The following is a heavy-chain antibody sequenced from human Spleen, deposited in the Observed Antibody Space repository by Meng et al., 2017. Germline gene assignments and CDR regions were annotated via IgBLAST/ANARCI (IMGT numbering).Heavy chain of an antibody. CDR1: GYSISSGYY. Sequence: SETLSLTCAVSGYSISSGYYWGWIRQPPGKGLEWIGSIYHSGSTYYNPSLKSRVTISVDTSKNQFSLKLSSVTAADTAVYYGAREWELLWLDYWGQGTLVTVSS. D-gene: IGHD1-26*01. CDR3: AREWELLWLDY. CDR2: IYHSGST. V-gene: IGHV4-38-2*02. J-gene: IGHJ4*02.